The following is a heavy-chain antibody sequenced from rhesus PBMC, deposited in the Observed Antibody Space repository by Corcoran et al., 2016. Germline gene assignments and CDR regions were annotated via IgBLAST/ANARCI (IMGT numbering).Heavy chain of an antibody. V-gene: IGHV4-147*01. CDR2: NYGSSGST. D-gene: IGHD6-25*01. CDR3: ARVSGSWNDEYFEF. Sequence: QVQLQESGPGLVKPSETLSLTCAVSGYSISSNYWSWIRQPPGKGLEWIGYNYGSSGSTYYNPSLKSRVAISTDPSKNQFSLKLSSVTAADTAVYYCARVSGSWNDEYFEFWGQGALVTVSS. J-gene: IGHJ1*01. CDR1: GYSISSNY.